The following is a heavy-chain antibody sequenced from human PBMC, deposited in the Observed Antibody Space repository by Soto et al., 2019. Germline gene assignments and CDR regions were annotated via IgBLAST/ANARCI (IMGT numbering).Heavy chain of an antibody. CDR2: ISAYNGNT. V-gene: IGHV1-18*01. CDR1: GYTFTSYG. J-gene: IGHJ4*02. D-gene: IGHD2-2*01. CDR3: ERGYCSRTSCSGFDY. Sequence: QVQLVQSGAEVKKPGASVKVSCKASGYTFTSYGISWVRQAPGQGLEWMGWISAYNGNTNYAQKLQGRVTMTTDTPTSTAYMELRSLRSEDTAVYYWERGYCSRTSCSGFDYWGQGTLVSVSS.